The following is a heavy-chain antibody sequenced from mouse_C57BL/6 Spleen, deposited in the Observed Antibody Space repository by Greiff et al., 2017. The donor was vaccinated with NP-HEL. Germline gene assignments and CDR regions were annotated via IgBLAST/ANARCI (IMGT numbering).Heavy chain of an antibody. Sequence: DVKLVESEGGLVQPGSSMKLSCTASGFTFSDYYMAWVRQVPEKGLEWVANINYDGSSTYYLDSLKSRFIISRDNAKNILYLQMSSLKSEDTATYYCARDGSSWDYAMDYWGQGTSVTVSS. CDR2: INYDGSST. CDR3: ARDGSSWDYAMDY. CDR1: GFTFSDYY. V-gene: IGHV5-16*01. J-gene: IGHJ4*01. D-gene: IGHD1-1*01.